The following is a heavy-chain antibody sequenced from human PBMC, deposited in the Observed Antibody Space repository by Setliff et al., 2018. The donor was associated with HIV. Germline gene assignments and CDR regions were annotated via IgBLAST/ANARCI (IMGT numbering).Heavy chain of an antibody. CDR2: IYYSGST. V-gene: IGHV4-39*01. CDR1: GGSISSSSHY. Sequence: SETLSLTCTVSGGSISSSSHYWGWIRQSPGKGLEWIGSIYYSGSTYYNSSLKSRVTIFVDTSKNQLSLKLRSVTAADTAVYYCAKTYSSGWCPPCYYYYYGMDVWGQGTTVTVSS. J-gene: IGHJ6*02. D-gene: IGHD6-19*01. CDR3: AKTYSSGWCPPCYYYYYGMDV.